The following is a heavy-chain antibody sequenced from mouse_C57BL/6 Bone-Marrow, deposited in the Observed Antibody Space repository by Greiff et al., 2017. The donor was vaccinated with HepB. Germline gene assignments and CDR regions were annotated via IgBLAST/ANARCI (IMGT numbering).Heavy chain of an antibody. D-gene: IGHD2-3*01. CDR1: GYTFTDHT. V-gene: IGHV1-78*01. J-gene: IGHJ4*01. CDR2: IYPRDGST. CDR3: ARGVYDGYYYYAMDY. Sequence: VQLQQSDAELVKPGASVKISCKVSGYTFTDHTIHWMKQRPEQGLEWIGYIYPRDGSTKYNEKFKGKATLTADKSSSTAYMQLNSLTSEDSAVYFCARGVYDGYYYYAMDYWGQGTSVTVSS.